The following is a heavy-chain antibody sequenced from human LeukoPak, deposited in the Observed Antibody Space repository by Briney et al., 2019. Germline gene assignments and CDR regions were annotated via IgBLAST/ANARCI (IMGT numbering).Heavy chain of an antibody. V-gene: IGHV4-59*01. CDR2: IYYSGST. J-gene: IGHJ4*02. D-gene: IGHD5-12*01. Sequence: SETLSLTCTVSGGSISSYYWSWIRQPPGKGLEWIGYIYYSGSTNYNPSLKSRVTISVDTSKNQFSLKLSSVTAADTAVYYCARRNSGYDSSPFDYWGQGTLVTVSS. CDR1: GGSISSYY. CDR3: ARRNSGYDSSPFDY.